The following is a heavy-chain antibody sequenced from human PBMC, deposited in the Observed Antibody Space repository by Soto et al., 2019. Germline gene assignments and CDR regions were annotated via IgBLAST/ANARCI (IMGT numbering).Heavy chain of an antibody. CDR1: GYTFTTSW. D-gene: IGHD3-22*01. CDR2: INPADSDT. V-gene: IGHV5-51*01. J-gene: IGHJ5*02. Sequence: GESLKISCEGSGYTFTTSWIAWVRQMPGKGLEWMAIINPADSDTRYSPSFQGQVTISVDKSIRTAYLQWSSLKASDTAMYYCARPDSTGYYISWGQGTLVTV. CDR3: ARPDSTGYYIS.